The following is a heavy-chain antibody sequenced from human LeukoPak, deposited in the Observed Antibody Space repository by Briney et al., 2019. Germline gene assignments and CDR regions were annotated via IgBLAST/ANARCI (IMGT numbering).Heavy chain of an antibody. V-gene: IGHV4-59*01. Sequence: SETLSLTCTVSGGSISSYYWSWIRQPPGKGLEWIGYIYYSGSTNYNPSLKSRVTISVDTSKNQFSLKLSSVTAADTAVYYCARSLSAYCSGGSCYGWFDPWGQGTLVTVSS. CDR2: IYYSGST. J-gene: IGHJ5*02. D-gene: IGHD2-15*01. CDR1: GGSISSYY. CDR3: ARSLSAYCSGGSCYGWFDP.